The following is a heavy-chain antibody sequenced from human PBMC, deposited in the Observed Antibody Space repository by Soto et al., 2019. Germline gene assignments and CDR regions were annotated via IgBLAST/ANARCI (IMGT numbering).Heavy chain of an antibody. V-gene: IGHV1-69*01. CDR3: ARAVEMATNKLKGKLEFDY. CDR1: GGTFSSYA. J-gene: IGHJ4*02. D-gene: IGHD5-12*01. CDR2: IIPIFGTA. Sequence: VKVSCKASGGTFSSYAISWVRQAPGQGLEWMGGIIPIFGTANYAQKFQGRVTITADESTSTAYMELSSLRSEDTAVYYCARAVEMATNKLKGKLEFDYWGQGTLVTVSS.